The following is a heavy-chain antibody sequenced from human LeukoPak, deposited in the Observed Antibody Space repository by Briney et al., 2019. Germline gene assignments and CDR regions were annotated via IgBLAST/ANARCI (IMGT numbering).Heavy chain of an antibody. CDR1: GGSISRTSYY. CDR2: VFDSGST. Sequence: PSETLSLTCTVSGGSISRTSYYWDWIRQPPGKGLEWIGNVFDSGSTHYNPSLKSRVTISVDTSKNQFSLRLSSVTAADTAVYYFARHTRPGHSGYENAFDIWGQGTMVTVSS. V-gene: IGHV4-39*01. J-gene: IGHJ3*02. CDR3: ARHTRPGHSGYENAFDI. D-gene: IGHD5-12*01.